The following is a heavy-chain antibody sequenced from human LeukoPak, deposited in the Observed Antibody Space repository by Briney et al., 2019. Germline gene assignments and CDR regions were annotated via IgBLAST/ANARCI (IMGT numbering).Heavy chain of an antibody. Sequence: PGGSLRLFCAASEFTFNNYAMSWVRQAPGKGLEWVSAITGSGGDTYHADSVKGRFTISRDNSKNTLYLQMNSLRAEDMAVYYCAKGSRDSRPYYFDFWGQGTLVTVSS. D-gene: IGHD3-10*01. J-gene: IGHJ4*02. CDR1: EFTFNNYA. CDR3: AKGSRDSRPYYFDF. V-gene: IGHV3-23*01. CDR2: ITGSGGDT.